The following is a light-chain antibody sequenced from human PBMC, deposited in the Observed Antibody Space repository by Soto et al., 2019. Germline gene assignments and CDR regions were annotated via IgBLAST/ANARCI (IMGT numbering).Light chain of an antibody. CDR1: SSDVGSYNL. V-gene: IGLV2-23*01. CDR2: EGS. J-gene: IGLJ1*01. Sequence: QSALTQPASVSGSPGQSITISCTGTSSDVGSYNLVSWYQQHPGKAPKLMIYEGSKRPSGVSNRFSGSKSGNTASLTISGLQAEDEADYYCCSYAGSRTYVFGTGTKVNVL. CDR3: CSYAGSRTYV.